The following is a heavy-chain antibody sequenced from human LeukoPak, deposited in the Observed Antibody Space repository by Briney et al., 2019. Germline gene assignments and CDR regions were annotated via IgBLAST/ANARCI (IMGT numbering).Heavy chain of an antibody. CDR2: ISQGGETP. CDR1: GFIFNNYA. CDR3: ARLVIPSHSRCFDP. Sequence: GGSLRLSRTASGFIFNNYAMSWVRQAPGQGLEWVSTISQGGETPYYADSVKGRFTVSRDNSKNTLYLQIDSLSAEDTAVYYCARLVIPSHSRCFDPWGQGALVTVSS. D-gene: IGHD2-21*01. V-gene: IGHV3-23*01. J-gene: IGHJ5*02.